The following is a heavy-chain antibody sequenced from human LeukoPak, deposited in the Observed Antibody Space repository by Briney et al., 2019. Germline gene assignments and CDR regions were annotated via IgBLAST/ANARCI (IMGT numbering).Heavy chain of an antibody. CDR1: GFTVSSEY. J-gene: IGHJ4*02. CDR3: ERDRYYPIFGG. Sequence: GGALRLSCAASGFTVSSEYMSWVRQAPGKGLEWVSIIYSGGETYYADSGKGRVTISRDKSKNSLYLQMKRLSDEDTPVYSCERDRYYPIFGGWGQGTLVTVSS. D-gene: IGHD3-3*01. CDR2: IYSGGET. V-gene: IGHV3-66*02.